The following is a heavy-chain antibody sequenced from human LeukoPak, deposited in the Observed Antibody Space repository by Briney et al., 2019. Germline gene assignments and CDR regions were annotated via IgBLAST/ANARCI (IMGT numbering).Heavy chain of an antibody. J-gene: IGHJ4*02. CDR3: TKDHEGYFDY. V-gene: IGHV1-69*05. CDR2: IIPIFGTS. CDR1: GWTFSSYA. Sequence: ASVKVSCKDSGWTFSSYAISWVRQAPGQGLEWMARIIPIFGTSDYAQKFQGRVTITTDESTSTAFMELSGLRSEDTAVYYCTKDHEGYFDYWGQGSLVTVSS.